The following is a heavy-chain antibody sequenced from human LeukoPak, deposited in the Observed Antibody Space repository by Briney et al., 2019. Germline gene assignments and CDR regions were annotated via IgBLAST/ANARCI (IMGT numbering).Heavy chain of an antibody. CDR1: GYTFTRHY. CDR3: ARVHGYSSFTGYYMDV. J-gene: IGHJ6*03. D-gene: IGHD6-13*01. Sequence: ASVKVSCKASGYTFTRHYMHWVRQAPGQGLEWMGGIIPIFGTANYAQKLQGRVTMTTDTSTSTAYMELRSLRSDDTAVYYCARVHGYSSFTGYYMDVWGKGTTVTVSS. CDR2: IIPIFGTA. V-gene: IGHV1-18*04.